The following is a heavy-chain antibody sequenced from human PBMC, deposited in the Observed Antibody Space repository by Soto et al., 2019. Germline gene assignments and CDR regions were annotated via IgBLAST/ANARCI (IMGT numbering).Heavy chain of an antibody. CDR3: ARGTRALITSFLAY. CDR2: VHESGST. V-gene: IGHV4-59*03. J-gene: IGHJ4*02. Sequence: WETLSLTCSVSGDAISNYYWSWIRQTPGRGLEWIGCVHESGSTDYNPAFFCRVIISLPTSKSQFSLSLRSATAADTATYYCARGTRALITSFLAYWGQGTPVTVSS. D-gene: IGHD3-3*01. CDR1: GDAISNYY.